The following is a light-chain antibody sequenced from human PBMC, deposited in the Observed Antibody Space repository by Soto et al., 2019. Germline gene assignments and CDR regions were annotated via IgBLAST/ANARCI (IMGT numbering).Light chain of an antibody. J-gene: IGLJ2*01. CDR1: SSDVGNYNY. Sequence: QSALTQPRSVSGSPGQSVTISCTGSSSDVGNYNYVSWYQQYPGKAPKLLISDVNRRPSGVPDRFSGSKSGNTASLTISGPQAEDEADYYCCSYAGSYILIFGGGTKLTVL. V-gene: IGLV2-11*01. CDR3: CSYAGSYILI. CDR2: DVN.